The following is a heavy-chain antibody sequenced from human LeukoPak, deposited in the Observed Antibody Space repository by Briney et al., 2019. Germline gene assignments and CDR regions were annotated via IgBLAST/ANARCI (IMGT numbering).Heavy chain of an antibody. Sequence: GGSLRLSCAASGFTVITNDMTWVRQAPGKGLEWVSVLYSEGKKKYTDSGQGRLTISRDNSKTTLYLEMNSLSPDDTAVYYCARGVEPLAANTLAYWGQGTLVTVSS. CDR2: LYSEGKK. CDR3: ARGVEPLAANTLAY. V-gene: IGHV3-53*01. D-gene: IGHD1-14*01. J-gene: IGHJ4*02. CDR1: GFTVITND.